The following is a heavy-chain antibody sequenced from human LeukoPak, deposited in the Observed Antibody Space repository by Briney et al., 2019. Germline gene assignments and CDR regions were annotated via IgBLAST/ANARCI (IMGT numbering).Heavy chain of an antibody. D-gene: IGHD6-6*01. J-gene: IGHJ5*02. CDR3: ARRVPYSWSSYWFDP. V-gene: IGHV4-34*01. CDR2: INHSGST. CDR1: GVSFSGYY. Sequence: SETLSLTCVVYGVSFSGYYWSWIRQPPGKGLEWIGEINHSGSTNYNPSLKSRVTISVDTSKNHFSLKLSSVTAADTAVYYCARRVPYSWSSYWFDPWGQGTLVTVSS.